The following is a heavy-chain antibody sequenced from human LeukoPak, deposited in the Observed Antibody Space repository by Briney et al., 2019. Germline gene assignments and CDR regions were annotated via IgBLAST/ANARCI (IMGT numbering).Heavy chain of an antibody. CDR2: INHSGST. J-gene: IGHJ6*03. Sequence: PSETLSLTYAVYGGSFSGYYWSWIRQPPGKGLEWIGEINHSGSTNYNPSLKSRVTISVDTSKNQFSLKLSSVTAADTAVYYCARAKREAYYYGSGSYMDVWGKGTTVTVSS. V-gene: IGHV4-34*01. CDR1: GGSFSGYY. CDR3: ARAKREAYYYGSGSYMDV. D-gene: IGHD3-10*01.